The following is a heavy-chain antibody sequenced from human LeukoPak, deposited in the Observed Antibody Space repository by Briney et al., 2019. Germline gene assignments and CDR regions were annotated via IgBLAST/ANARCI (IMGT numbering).Heavy chain of an antibody. CDR2: IYSGGST. CDR3: ARVQVGATLDY. D-gene: IGHD1-26*01. J-gene: IGHJ4*02. CDR1: GVTVSSNY. V-gene: IGHV3-53*01. Sequence: GGSLRLSCAASGVTVSSNYMSWVRHAPGKGLEWVSVIYSGGSTYYADSVKGRFTISRDNSKNTLYLQMNSLRAEDAAVYYCARVQVGATLDYWGQGTLVTVSS.